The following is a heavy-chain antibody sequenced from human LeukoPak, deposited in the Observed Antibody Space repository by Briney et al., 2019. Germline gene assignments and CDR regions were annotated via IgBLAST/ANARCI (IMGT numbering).Heavy chain of an antibody. J-gene: IGHJ4*02. D-gene: IGHD3-9*01. CDR3: ARTPYYDILTGYSNYYFDY. CDR2: IYSGGST. CDR1: GFTFSSNY. Sequence: PGGSLRLSCAVSGFTFSSNYMSWVRQAPGKGLEWVSVIYSGGSTYYADSVKGRFTISRGNSKNTLYLQMNSLRAEDTAVYYCARTPYYDILTGYSNYYFDYWGQGTLVTVSS. V-gene: IGHV3-53*01.